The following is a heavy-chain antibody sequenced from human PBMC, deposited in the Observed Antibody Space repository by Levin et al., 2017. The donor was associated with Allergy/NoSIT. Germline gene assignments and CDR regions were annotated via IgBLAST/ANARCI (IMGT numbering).Heavy chain of an antibody. CDR2: INTNTGNP. CDR1: GYTFTSYA. V-gene: IGHV7-4-1*02. Sequence: PGESLKISCKASGYTFTSYAMNWVRQAPGQGLEWMGWINTNTGNPTYAQGFTGRFVFSLDTSVSTAYLQISSLKAEDTAVYYCARGDGSGDYVETYYMDVWGKGTTVTVSS. J-gene: IGHJ6*03. CDR3: ARGDGSGDYVETYYMDV. D-gene: IGHD4-17*01.